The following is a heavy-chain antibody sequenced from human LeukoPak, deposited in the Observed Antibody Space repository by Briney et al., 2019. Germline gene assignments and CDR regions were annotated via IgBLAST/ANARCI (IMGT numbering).Heavy chain of an antibody. CDR3: ARERIVVGNWFDP. CDR1: GYTFTGYY. V-gene: IGHV1-2*02. J-gene: IGHJ5*02. D-gene: IGHD3-22*01. Sequence: GASVKVSCKASGYTFTGYYMHWVRQAPGQGLERMGWINPNSGGTNYAQKFQGRVTMTRDTSISTAYMELSRLRSDGTAVYYCARERIVVGNWFDPWGQGTLVTVSS. CDR2: INPNSGGT.